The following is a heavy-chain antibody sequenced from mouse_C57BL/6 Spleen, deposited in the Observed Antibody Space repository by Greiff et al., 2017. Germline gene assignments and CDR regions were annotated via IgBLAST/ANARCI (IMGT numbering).Heavy chain of an antibody. CDR1: GFTFSDYG. CDR2: ISSGSSTI. J-gene: IGHJ4*01. Sequence: EVQLVESGGGLVKPGGSLKLSCAASGFTFSDYGMHWVRQAPEKGLEWVAYISSGSSTIYYADTVKGRFTISRDNAKNTLFLQMTSLRSEDKAMDYCARPSYYAMDYWGQGTSVTVSS. CDR3: ARPSYYAMDY. V-gene: IGHV5-17*01.